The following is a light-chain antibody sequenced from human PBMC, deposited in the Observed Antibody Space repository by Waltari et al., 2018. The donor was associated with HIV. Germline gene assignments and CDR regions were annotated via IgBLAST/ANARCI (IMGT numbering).Light chain of an antibody. J-gene: IGLJ2*01. V-gene: IGLV3-1*01. CDR3: QAWDSSTRGL. CDR1: KLGDKY. CDR2: QNK. Sequence: SYELTQPPSMSVSSGQTASITCSGDKLGDKYVCWYQQKPGQSPVLVIYQNKKRPSGIPERFSGSNSGNTGTLSISGTQAVDEADYYCQAWDSSTRGLFGGGTKLAVL.